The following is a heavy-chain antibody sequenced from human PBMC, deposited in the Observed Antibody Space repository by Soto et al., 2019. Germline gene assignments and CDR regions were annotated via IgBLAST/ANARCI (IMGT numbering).Heavy chain of an antibody. V-gene: IGHV4-38-2*01. Sequence: PSETLSLTCAVPGYSISSGYYWGWIRQPPGKGLEWIGSIYHSGTTYYNPSLKSRVTISLDTSKNQVSLKLSSGTAADTAVYYCARSLYSSSWYAGYWGQGTLVTVSS. CDR1: GYSISSGYY. J-gene: IGHJ4*02. D-gene: IGHD6-13*01. CDR2: IYHSGTT. CDR3: ARSLYSSSWYAGY.